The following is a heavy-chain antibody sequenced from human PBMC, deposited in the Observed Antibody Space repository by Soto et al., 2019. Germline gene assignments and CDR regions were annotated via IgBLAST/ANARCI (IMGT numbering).Heavy chain of an antibody. CDR2: IIPIFGTA. J-gene: IGHJ6*02. CDR1: GDTFSSYA. Sequence: GASVKVSCKASGDTFSSYAINWVRQAPGQGLEWMGGIIPIFGTANYAQKFQGRVTITTDASTSTAYMELSSLRSEDTAVYYCARERLIAVAKQCLDTPRHGMDVWGQGTTVTVSS. V-gene: IGHV1-69*05. CDR3: ARERLIAVAKQCLDTPRHGMDV. D-gene: IGHD6-19*01.